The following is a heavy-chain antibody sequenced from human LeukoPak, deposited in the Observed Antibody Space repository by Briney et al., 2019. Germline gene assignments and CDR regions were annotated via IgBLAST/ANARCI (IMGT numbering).Heavy chain of an antibody. V-gene: IGHV3-11*05. D-gene: IGHD3-16*01. CDR2: ISSSSTYA. CDR3: AKGITFDY. Sequence: GGSLRLSCAASGFTFSDYSMSWIRQAPGKGLEWISYISSSSTYANYADSVKGRFTISRDNSKNTLYLQMNSLRAEDTAVYYCAKGITFDYRGQGTLVTVSS. CDR1: GFTFSDYS. J-gene: IGHJ4*02.